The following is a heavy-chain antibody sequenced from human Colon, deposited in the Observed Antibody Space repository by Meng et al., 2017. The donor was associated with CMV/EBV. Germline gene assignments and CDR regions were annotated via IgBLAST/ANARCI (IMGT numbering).Heavy chain of an antibody. CDR2: IRFDGGET. V-gene: IGHV3-30*02. D-gene: IGHD5-24*01. CDR1: GVTLSNYG. CDR3: ASLDGYKGPSDY. Sequence: GESLKISCAASGVTLSNYGIFWVRQAPGKGLECVAFIRFDGGETYYADSVKGRFSISRDNSKNTVHLQMSALRVEDTALYYCASLDGYKGPSDYWSQGTLVTVSS. J-gene: IGHJ4*02.